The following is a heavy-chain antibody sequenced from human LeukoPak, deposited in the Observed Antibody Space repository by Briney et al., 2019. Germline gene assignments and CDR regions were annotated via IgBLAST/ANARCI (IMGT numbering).Heavy chain of an antibody. CDR1: GFTFSSYG. V-gene: IGHV3-30*18. D-gene: IGHD5-24*01. CDR3: AKDPQWLYYYGMDV. Sequence: GGSLRLSCAASGFTFSSYGMHWVRRAPGKGLEWVAVISYDGSNKYYADSVKGRFTISRDNSKNTLYLQMNSLRAEDTAVYYCAKDPQWLYYYGMDVWGQGTTVTVSS. CDR2: ISYDGSNK. J-gene: IGHJ6*02.